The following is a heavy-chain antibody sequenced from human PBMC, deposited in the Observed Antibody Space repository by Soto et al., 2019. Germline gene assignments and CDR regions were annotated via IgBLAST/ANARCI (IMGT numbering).Heavy chain of an antibody. V-gene: IGHV3-15*01. CDR3: TWMNTVTSVYN. CDR2: IKDRE. Sequence: EAQLVDAGGGLVKPGESLRLSCAVSGLTIFRDAWLPWVRQVPGKGLEWVGHIKDRENYAAPVEDRFTISRDVSKNTMYLHMNSLRPGDTAFYYCTWMNTVTSVYNWGQGTLVTVSS. CDR1: GLTIFRDAW. D-gene: IGHD4-17*01. J-gene: IGHJ4*02.